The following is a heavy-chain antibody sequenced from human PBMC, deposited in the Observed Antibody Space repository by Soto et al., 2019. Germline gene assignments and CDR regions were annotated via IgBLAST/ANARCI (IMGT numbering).Heavy chain of an antibody. CDR2: VYYDGTT. V-gene: IGHV4-61*01. CDR3: PRGNNMLRGVIACYFDY. Sequence: QVQLQESGPGLVKPSETLSLTCTVFGGSVSSDNYYWSWIRQPPGKGLEWVGYVYYDGTTRYNPSLKSRVTTSVDTYKNQFSLRLSSVTAADTARYFCPRGNNMLRGVIACYFDYWGQGTLVTVSS. CDR1: GGSVSSDNYY. D-gene: IGHD3-10*01. J-gene: IGHJ4*02.